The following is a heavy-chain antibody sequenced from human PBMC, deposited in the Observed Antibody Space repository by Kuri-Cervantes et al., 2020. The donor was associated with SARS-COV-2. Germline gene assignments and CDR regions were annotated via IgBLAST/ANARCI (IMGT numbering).Heavy chain of an antibody. CDR3: ARGSGTYND. V-gene: IGHV1-18*01. CDR2: ISAENGNT. CDR1: GYTFTSYG. J-gene: IGHJ4*02. D-gene: IGHD1-26*01. Sequence: ASVKVSCKASGYTFTSYGISWVRQAPGQGLEWMGWISAENGNTKYTQKVQGRATMTTDTSTSTAYMELRSLRSDDTAVYFCARGSGTYNDWGQGTLVTVSS.